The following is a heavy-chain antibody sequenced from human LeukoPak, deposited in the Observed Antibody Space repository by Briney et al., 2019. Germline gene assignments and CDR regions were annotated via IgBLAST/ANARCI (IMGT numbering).Heavy chain of an antibody. V-gene: IGHV1-69*06. CDR3: ARTYSSRRPKPQSRRYYYYMDV. Sequence: ASVKVSCKASGGTFSSYAISWVRQAPGQGLEWMGGIIPIFGTANYAQKFQGRVTITADKSTSTAYMELSSLRSEDTAVYYCARTYSSRRPKPQSRRYYYYMDVWGKGTTVTISS. CDR1: GGTFSSYA. D-gene: IGHD6-13*01. J-gene: IGHJ6*03. CDR2: IIPIFGTA.